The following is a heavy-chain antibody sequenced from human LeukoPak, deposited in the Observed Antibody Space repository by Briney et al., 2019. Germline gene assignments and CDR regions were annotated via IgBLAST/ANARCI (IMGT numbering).Heavy chain of an antibody. Sequence: PGGSLRLSCAASGFTFSSYWMHWVRQAPGKGLVWVSRINSDGSSTSYADSVKGRFTISRDNAKNTLYLQMNSLRADDTAVYYCAKSAGYTASQVDSWGQGTLVTVSS. CDR3: AKSAGYTASQVDS. J-gene: IGHJ4*02. CDR2: INSDGSST. V-gene: IGHV3-74*01. CDR1: GFTFSSYW. D-gene: IGHD6-13*01.